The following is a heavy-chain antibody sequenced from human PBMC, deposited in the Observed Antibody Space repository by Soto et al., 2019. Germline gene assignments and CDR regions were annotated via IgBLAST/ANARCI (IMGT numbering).Heavy chain of an antibody. CDR1: GFTFSDYY. J-gene: IGHJ4*02. Sequence: GGSLRLSCAASGFTFSDYYMSWIRQAPGKGLQWVSYISSSGSTIYYADSVKGRFTISRDNAKNSLYLQMNSLGAEDTAVYYCARDVFARALGYFDYWGQGTMGTGSS. D-gene: IGHD1-26*01. V-gene: IGHV3-11*01. CDR2: ISSSGSTI. CDR3: ARDVFARALGYFDY.